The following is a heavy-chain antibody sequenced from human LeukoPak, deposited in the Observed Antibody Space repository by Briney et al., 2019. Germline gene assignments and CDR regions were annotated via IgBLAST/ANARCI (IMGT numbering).Heavy chain of an antibody. V-gene: IGHV7-4-1*02. Sequence: GASVKVSCKASGYTFTDYGMSWVRQAPGQALEWMGWINTNTGNPTYAQGFTGRFVFSLDTSVSTAYLQISSLKAEDTAVYYCATGAARFGVLYYYGMDVWGQGTRSPSP. CDR1: GYTFTDYG. J-gene: IGHJ6*02. D-gene: IGHD3-10*01. CDR3: ATGAARFGVLYYYGMDV. CDR2: INTNTGNP.